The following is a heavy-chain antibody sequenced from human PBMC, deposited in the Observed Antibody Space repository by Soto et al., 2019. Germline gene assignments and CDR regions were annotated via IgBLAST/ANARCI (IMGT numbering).Heavy chain of an antibody. J-gene: IGHJ4*02. Sequence: QVQLVESGGGVIQPGRSLRLSCAASGLDFRNNDMHWVRQAPGKGLEWVAVISHDSRNIFYGAPVKGRFTGSGDNSKNTLYLEMNSLGAEDTAVYFCAKLVDKTLDDFWGLGTLVVVSA. CDR2: ISHDSRNI. D-gene: IGHD3-10*01. CDR1: GLDFRNND. V-gene: IGHV3-30*18. CDR3: AKLVDKTLDDF.